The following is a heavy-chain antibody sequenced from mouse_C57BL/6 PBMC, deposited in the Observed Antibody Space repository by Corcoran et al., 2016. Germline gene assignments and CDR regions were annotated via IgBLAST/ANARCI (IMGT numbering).Heavy chain of an antibody. D-gene: IGHD3-3*01. Sequence: DVQLQESGLGLVKPSQSLSHTCSVTGYSITSGYYWNWIRQFPGNKLEWMGNISYDGSNNSNPSLKNRIYITRDTTKNKFFLKLNSVSTEDTATYYGAIARVFAYWGQATMVTVSA. CDR2: ISYDGSN. V-gene: IGHV3-6*01. J-gene: IGHJ3*01. CDR3: AIARVFAY. CDR1: GYSITSGYY.